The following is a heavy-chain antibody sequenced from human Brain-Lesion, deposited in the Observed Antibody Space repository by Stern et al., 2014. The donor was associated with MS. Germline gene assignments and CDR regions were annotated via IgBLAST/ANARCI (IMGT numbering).Heavy chain of an antibody. CDR2: IWPGDSDT. Sequence: VQLGQSGAEVKKPGESLKISCKGSGYRFTSNWIGWVRQLPGKGLEWMGIIWPGDSDTRYSPSFQGQVTISADKSISTAYLEWGSLQASDPAMDYCARRGDSSSSGFDYWGQGTLVIVSS. CDR1: GYRFTSNW. CDR3: ARRGDSSSSGFDY. D-gene: IGHD6-6*01. V-gene: IGHV5-51*01. J-gene: IGHJ4*02.